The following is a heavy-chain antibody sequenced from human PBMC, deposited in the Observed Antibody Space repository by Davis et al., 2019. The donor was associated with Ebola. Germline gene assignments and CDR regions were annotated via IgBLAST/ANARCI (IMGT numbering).Heavy chain of an antibody. CDR1: GFTFSSYA. V-gene: IGHV3-23*01. D-gene: IGHD3-10*01. CDR2: ISGSGGST. CDR3: AKALYGSGIGDY. Sequence: GESLKISCAASGFTFSSYAMSWVRQAPGKGLEWVSAISGSGGSTYYADSVKGRFTISRDNSKNTLYLQMNSLRAEDTAVYYCAKALYGSGIGDYWGQGTLVTVSS. J-gene: IGHJ4*02.